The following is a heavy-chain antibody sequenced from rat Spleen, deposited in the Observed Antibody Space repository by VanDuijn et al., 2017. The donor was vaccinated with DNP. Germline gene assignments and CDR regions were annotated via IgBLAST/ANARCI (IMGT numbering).Heavy chain of an antibody. V-gene: IGHV5S10*01. CDR3: ATGVYGGYEDWFAY. CDR2: IIYDGSRT. D-gene: IGHD1-11*01. CDR1: GFTFSDYN. Sequence: EVQLVESGGGSVQPGRSLKLSCAASGFTFSDYNMAWVRPAPKKGREWVATIIYDGSRTYYRDSVKGRFTISRDNAKNTQYLQMDSLRSEDTATYYCATGVYGGYEDWFAYWGQGTLVTVSS. J-gene: IGHJ3*01.